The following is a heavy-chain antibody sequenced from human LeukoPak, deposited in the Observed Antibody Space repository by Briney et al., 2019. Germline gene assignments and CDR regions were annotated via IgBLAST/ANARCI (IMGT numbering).Heavy chain of an antibody. Sequence: GGSLRLSCAASGFTFSIYWMHWVRQAPGKGLEWVSRIKSDGSSTNYADSVKGRFTISRDNAKNTAYLQMNSLRAEDTAVYYCARALNWVPFDYWVQGTLVTVSS. CDR1: GFTFSIYW. D-gene: IGHD7-27*01. CDR3: ARALNWVPFDY. CDR2: IKSDGSST. J-gene: IGHJ4*02. V-gene: IGHV3-74*01.